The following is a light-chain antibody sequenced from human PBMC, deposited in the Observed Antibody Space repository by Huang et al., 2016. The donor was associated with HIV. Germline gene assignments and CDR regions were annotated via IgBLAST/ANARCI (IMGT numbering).Light chain of an antibody. J-gene: IGKJ1*01. CDR1: QAISNS. CDR2: TTS. CDR3: QQYYGTPT. Sequence: DIQLTQSPSSLSPSVGDRVTITCRASQAISNSLAWYQQKPGKAPKLLLHTTSRLENVVPSRFSGSGSGADYTLTISSLQPEDFATYYCQQYYGTPTFGQGTRVEIK. V-gene: IGKV1-NL1*01.